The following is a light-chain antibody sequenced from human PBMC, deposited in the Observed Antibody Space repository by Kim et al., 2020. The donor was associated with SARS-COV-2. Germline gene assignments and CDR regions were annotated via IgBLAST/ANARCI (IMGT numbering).Light chain of an antibody. CDR3: QQYNNWPPYT. Sequence: VYPGERATLSGRASQSVSSNLAWYQQKPAQAPRLLIYGASTRATGIPARFSGSGSGTEFTLTISSLQSEDFAVYYCQQYNNWPPYTFGQGTKLEI. CDR1: QSVSSN. J-gene: IGKJ2*01. CDR2: GAS. V-gene: IGKV3-15*01.